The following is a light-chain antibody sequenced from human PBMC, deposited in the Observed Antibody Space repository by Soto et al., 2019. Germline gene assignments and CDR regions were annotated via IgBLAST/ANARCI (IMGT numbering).Light chain of an antibody. J-gene: IGLJ3*02. Sequence: QSVLTQPASVSGSPGQSITISCTGTSGDVGGYNYVSWFQQHPGRAPKLIIYEVSNRPSGVSNRFSGSKSGNTASLTISGLQAEDEADYYCSSYASTSTVVFGGGTKVTVL. CDR3: SSYASTSTVV. CDR2: EVS. CDR1: SGDVGGYNY. V-gene: IGLV2-14*01.